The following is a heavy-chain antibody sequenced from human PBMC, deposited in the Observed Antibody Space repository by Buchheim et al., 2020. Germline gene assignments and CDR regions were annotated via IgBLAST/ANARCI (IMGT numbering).Heavy chain of an antibody. CDR3: AKDFRYYYGSGP. CDR2: ISYEGNNK. Sequence: QVQLVESGGGVVQPGRSLRLSCAASGFIFNNYAMHWVRQAPGKGLEWVSLISYEGNNKYYTDSVKGRFTISRDNSKNTLYLQMNSLRPEDTAVYYCAKDFRYYYGSGPWGPGTL. J-gene: IGHJ5*02. CDR1: GFIFNNYA. V-gene: IGHV3-30*18. D-gene: IGHD3-10*01.